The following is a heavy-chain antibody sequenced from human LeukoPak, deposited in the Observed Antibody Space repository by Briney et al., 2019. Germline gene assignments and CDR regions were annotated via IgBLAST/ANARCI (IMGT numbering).Heavy chain of an antibody. D-gene: IGHD3-22*01. CDR2: ISWNSGSR. V-gene: IGHV3-9*01. Sequence: GRSLRLSCVASGFTFDDYAMHWVRQAPGKGLEWVSGISWNSGSRGYADSGKGRFTISRDNAKNSLYLQMTSLRAEDTALYYCARATWDSSGYYYAYWGQGTLVTVSS. CDR3: ARATWDSSGYYYAY. J-gene: IGHJ4*02. CDR1: GFTFDDYA.